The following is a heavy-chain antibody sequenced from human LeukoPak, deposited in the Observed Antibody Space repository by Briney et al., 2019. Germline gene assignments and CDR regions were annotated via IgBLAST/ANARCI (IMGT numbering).Heavy chain of an antibody. CDR2: ISHDGSNE. V-gene: IGHV3-30*18. Sequence: GGSLRLSCAASGFTFNTYGMHWVRQAPGKGLEWVAVISHDGSNENYADSMRGRFTISRDNYKNTLYLQMNSLTAEDTAVYYCAKVPTSGWYREFDFWGQGTLVTVSS. CDR1: GFTFNTYG. J-gene: IGHJ4*02. CDR3: AKVPTSGWYREFDF. D-gene: IGHD6-19*01.